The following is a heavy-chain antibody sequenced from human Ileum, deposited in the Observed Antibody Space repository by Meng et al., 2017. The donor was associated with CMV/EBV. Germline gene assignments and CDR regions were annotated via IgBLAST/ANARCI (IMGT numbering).Heavy chain of an antibody. CDR3: ARDREHTYGYTFEY. Sequence: QLQLKESGSGVVKPSGTLFLTCTVSGGTISTYYWNWIRQPAGRELEWIGRVYNRDRTTYNPSLKSRVTMSVDTSKNQFSLTLYSVTAADTAVYFCARDREHTYGYTFEYWGQGALVTVSS. CDR1: GGTISTYY. D-gene: IGHD5-24*01. CDR2: VYNRDRT. V-gene: IGHV4-4*07. J-gene: IGHJ4*02.